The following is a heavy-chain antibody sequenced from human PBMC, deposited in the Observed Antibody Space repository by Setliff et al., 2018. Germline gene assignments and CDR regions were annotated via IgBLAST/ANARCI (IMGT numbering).Heavy chain of an antibody. CDR3: ARGPRYSGSYYVNY. Sequence: KTSETLSFTCAVYGGSFSGYYWTWIRQPPGKGLEWIGEINHSGSSNYNPSLKSRVTISVDTSKNQFSLNLSSVTAADTAVYYCARGPRYSGSYYVNYWGQGTLVTV. CDR2: INHSGSS. D-gene: IGHD1-26*01. J-gene: IGHJ4*02. CDR1: GGSFSGYY. V-gene: IGHV4-34*01.